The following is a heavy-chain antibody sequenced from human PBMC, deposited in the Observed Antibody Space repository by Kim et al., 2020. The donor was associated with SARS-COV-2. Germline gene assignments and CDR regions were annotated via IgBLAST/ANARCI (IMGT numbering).Heavy chain of an antibody. CDR2: GNP. D-gene: IGHD3-22*01. Sequence: GNPTYAQGFTGRFVFSLDTSVSTAYLQISSLKAEDTAVYYCAREATMIPYWGQGTLVTVSS. V-gene: IGHV7-4-1*02. J-gene: IGHJ4*02. CDR3: AREATMIPY.